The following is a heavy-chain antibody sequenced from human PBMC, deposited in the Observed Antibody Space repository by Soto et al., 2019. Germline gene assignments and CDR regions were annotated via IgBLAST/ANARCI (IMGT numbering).Heavy chain of an antibody. Sequence: EVQLLESGGGLVQPGGSLRLSCTASGFTFSNFAVSWVRQAPGKGLEWVSIISGSGDSTYYADSVKGRFTISRDNSRSTLYLQMNSLRAEDTAVYYCAKDLELREYYDFWSGSPFDYWGQGTLVTVSS. CDR2: ISGSGDST. D-gene: IGHD3-3*01. CDR3: AKDLELREYYDFWSGSPFDY. CDR1: GFTFSNFA. J-gene: IGHJ4*02. V-gene: IGHV3-23*01.